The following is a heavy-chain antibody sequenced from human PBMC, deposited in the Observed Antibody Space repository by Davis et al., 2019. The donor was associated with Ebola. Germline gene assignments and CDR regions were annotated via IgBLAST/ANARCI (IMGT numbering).Heavy chain of an antibody. CDR2: ISTTSTII. CDR1: GFTFWDYY. CDR3: ARDNVRWSSHEPFDY. J-gene: IGHJ4*02. Sequence: PGGSLRLSCAASGFTFWDYYMTWIRQAPGKGLEWVSYISTTSTIIYYADSMKGRFTISRDNTKNSLYLQVNSLRAEDTAVYYCARDNVRWSSHEPFDYWGQGTLVTVSS. V-gene: IGHV3-11*01. D-gene: IGHD1-26*01.